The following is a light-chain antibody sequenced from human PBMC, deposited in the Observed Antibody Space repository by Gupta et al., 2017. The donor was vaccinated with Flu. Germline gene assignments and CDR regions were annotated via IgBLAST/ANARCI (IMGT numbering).Light chain of an antibody. CDR1: QSLVCSDGNTY. J-gene: IGKJ1*01. V-gene: IGKV2-30*01. CDR3: KQRRQCLRT. CDR2: KTS. Sequence: DVVLTQSPLSLSVTLGQPASISCRSRQSLVCSDGNTYLNWFQQRPGQSPMRLIHKTSKRDSGVPDRFSGSGSGTDFTLTISRVEAEDVGVYYCKQRRQCLRTFGQGTKVEIK.